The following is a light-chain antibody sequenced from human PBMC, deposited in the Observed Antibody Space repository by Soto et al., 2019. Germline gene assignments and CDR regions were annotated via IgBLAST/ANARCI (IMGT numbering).Light chain of an antibody. V-gene: IGKV1-9*01. CDR3: QQLNSQPRT. J-gene: IGKJ2*01. Sequence: DIQLNQSPLFLSASVGDRVTISCRDSQAIFTYLAWYQQKPGKAPNLLIFGASTLQSGVPSRFSGSGSGTEFTLTISSLQPEDFATYYWQQLNSQPRTVGQGTKLEIK. CDR2: GAS. CDR1: QAIFTY.